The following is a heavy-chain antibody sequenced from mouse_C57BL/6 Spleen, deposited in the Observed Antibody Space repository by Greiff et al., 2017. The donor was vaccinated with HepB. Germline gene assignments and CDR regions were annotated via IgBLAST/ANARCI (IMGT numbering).Heavy chain of an antibody. CDR2: ISSGSSTI. CDR1: GFTFSDYG. D-gene: IGHD2-1*01. Sequence: VQLKESGGGLVKPGGSLKLSCAASGFTFSDYGMHWVRQAPEKGLEWVAYISSGSSTIYYADTVKGRFTISRDNAKNTLFLQMTSLRSEDTAMYYCARGDGNFLAWFAYWGQGTLVTVSA. J-gene: IGHJ3*01. V-gene: IGHV5-17*01. CDR3: ARGDGNFLAWFAY.